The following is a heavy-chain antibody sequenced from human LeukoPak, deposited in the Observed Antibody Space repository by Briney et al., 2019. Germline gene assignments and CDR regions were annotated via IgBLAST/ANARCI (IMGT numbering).Heavy chain of an antibody. J-gene: IGHJ6*03. CDR1: GFTFSSYA. D-gene: IGHD5-12*01. Sequence: PGGSLRLSCAASGFTFSSYAMSWVRQAPGKGLEWVSAISGSGGSTYYADSVKGRFTISRDNSKNTLYLQMNSLRAEDTAVYYCARVLRGYSGSGVYYYMDVWGKGPTVTISS. V-gene: IGHV3-23*01. CDR2: ISGSGGST. CDR3: ARVLRGYSGSGVYYYMDV.